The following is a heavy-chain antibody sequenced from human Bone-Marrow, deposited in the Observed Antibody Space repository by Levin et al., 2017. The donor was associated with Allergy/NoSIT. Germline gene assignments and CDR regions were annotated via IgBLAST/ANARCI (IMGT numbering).Heavy chain of an antibody. CDR1: GFTVSNNY. CDR3: TGGPSGVRG. J-gene: IGHJ4*02. V-gene: IGHV3-53*01. D-gene: IGHD3-16*01. CDR2: IYSVGTT. Sequence: GGSLRLSCAVSGFTVSNNYMSWVRQAPGAGLEWVSLIYSVGTTYYADSVKGRFTISRNNSRNTLYLQMNSLRAEDTAVYYCTGGPSGVRGWGQGTLVTVSS.